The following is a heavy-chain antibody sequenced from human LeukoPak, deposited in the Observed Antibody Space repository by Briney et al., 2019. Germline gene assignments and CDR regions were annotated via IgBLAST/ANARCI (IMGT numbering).Heavy chain of an antibody. CDR2: IYSGGST. V-gene: IGHV3-53*01. J-gene: IGHJ4*02. D-gene: IGHD3-3*01. CDR1: GFTVSSNY. Sequence: RAGGSLRLSCAASGFTVSSNYMSWVRQAPGKGLEWVSVIYSGGSTYYADSVKGRFSISRDNSKNTLYLQMNSLRAEDTAVYYCAKDRYYDFWSGITWDYWGQGTLVTVSS. CDR3: AKDRYYDFWSGITWDY.